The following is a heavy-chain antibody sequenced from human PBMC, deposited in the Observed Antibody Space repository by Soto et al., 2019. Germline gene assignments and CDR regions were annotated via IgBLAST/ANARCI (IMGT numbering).Heavy chain of an antibody. CDR2: ISIDGSRT. D-gene: IGHD3-10*01. J-gene: IGHJ3*02. Sequence: GGSLRLSCSGSGFIFSIYAIHWVRQAPGRGLEYVSFISIDGSRTHYADSVKGRFTISRDNSKNTAYLQMSSLRPEDTAVYYFARGTAPRITVLRGPPPMRGFDIWGQGTMVTVSS. CDR1: GFIFSIYA. CDR3: ARGTAPRITVLRGPPPMRGFDI. V-gene: IGHV3-64D*08.